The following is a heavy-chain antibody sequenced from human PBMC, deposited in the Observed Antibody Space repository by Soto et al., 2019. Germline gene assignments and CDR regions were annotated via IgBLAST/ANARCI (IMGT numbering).Heavy chain of an antibody. V-gene: IGHV3-23*01. J-gene: IGHJ4*01. Sequence: EAQLLESGGGLVQPGGPLRLSCAASGFIFSSSAMTWVRQAPGKGLEWVSGLSAGGTATYYADSVKGRFTISRDKSKNTLYLQVTSLRVEDTALYYCASAVGGSSYAYLPADWGHGTLVTVSS. CDR3: ASAVGGSSYAYLPAD. CDR2: LSAGGTAT. CDR1: GFIFSSSA. D-gene: IGHD5-18*01.